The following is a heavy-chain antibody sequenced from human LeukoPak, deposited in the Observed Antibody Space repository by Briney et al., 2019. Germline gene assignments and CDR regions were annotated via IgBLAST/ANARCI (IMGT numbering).Heavy chain of an antibody. J-gene: IGHJ3*02. CDR2: INHSGST. CDR1: GGSFSGYY. Sequence: PSETLSLTCAVYGGSFSGYYWSWIRQPPGKGLEWIGEINHSGSTNYNPSLKSRVTISVDTSKNQFSLKLSSVTAADTAVYYCARPAATVTTPPQAFDIWGQGTMVTVSS. D-gene: IGHD4-17*01. CDR3: ARPAATVTTPPQAFDI. V-gene: IGHV4-34*01.